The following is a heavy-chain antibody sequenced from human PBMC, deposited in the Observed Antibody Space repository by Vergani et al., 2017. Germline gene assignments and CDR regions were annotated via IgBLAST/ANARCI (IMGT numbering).Heavy chain of an antibody. D-gene: IGHD2-2*01. CDR1: GYTFTSYY. CDR3: ARDSRYCSSTSCYVGRDWFDP. Sequence: QVQLVQSGAEVKKPGASVKVSCKASGYTFTSYYMHWVRQAPGQGLEWMGIINPSGGSTSYAQKCQGRVTMTRDTSTSTVYMELSSLRSEDTAVYYCARDSRYCSSTSCYVGRDWFDPWGQGTLVTVSS. CDR2: INPSGGST. V-gene: IGHV1-46*01. J-gene: IGHJ5*02.